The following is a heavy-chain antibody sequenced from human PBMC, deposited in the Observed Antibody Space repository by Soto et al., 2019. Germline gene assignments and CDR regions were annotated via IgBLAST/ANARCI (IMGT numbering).Heavy chain of an antibody. CDR3: ARNQRDAAMGHFDY. CDR1: GGSIGNVDYY. D-gene: IGHD5-18*01. CDR2: IFHLGTT. V-gene: IGHV4-30-4*01. J-gene: IGHJ4*02. Sequence: SETLSLTCTVSGGSIGNVDYYWSWIRQPPGKGLEWIGYIFHLGTTDYNPSLKSRINLSIDTSKNQFSLNLTSVTAADTAVYYCARNQRDAAMGHFDYWGQGTLVSVSS.